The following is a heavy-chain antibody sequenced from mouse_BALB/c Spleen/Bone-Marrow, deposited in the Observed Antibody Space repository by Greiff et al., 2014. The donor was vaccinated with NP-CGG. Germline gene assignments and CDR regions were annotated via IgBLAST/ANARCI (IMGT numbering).Heavy chain of an antibody. CDR3: GRRESGTWFAY. Sequence: VQLQQSGPDLVKPGASVKMSCKASGYTFTSFVMHWVKQKPGQGLEWIGYINPYNDGTKYNEKFKDKATLSSDKSSSTAYMELSSLTSVDSAVYYCGRRESGTWFAYWGQGTLVTVSA. CDR2: INPYNDGT. D-gene: IGHD4-1*01. J-gene: IGHJ3*01. V-gene: IGHV1-14*01. CDR1: GYTFTSFV.